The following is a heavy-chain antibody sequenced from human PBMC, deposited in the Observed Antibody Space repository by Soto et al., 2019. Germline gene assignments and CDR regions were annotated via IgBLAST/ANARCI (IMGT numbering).Heavy chain of an antibody. J-gene: IGHJ5*02. CDR2: ISGSGFKK. Sequence: PGGSLRLSCAASGFSFSNSGMSWVRQAPGKGLEWISSISGSGFKKYYADSVKGRFTISRDNSKSTVYLELNNLSAEDTAVYHCAKNQGVELVPLATVDWFDPWGQGSVVTVSS. CDR3: AKNQGVELVPLATVDWFDP. CDR1: GFSFSNSG. D-gene: IGHD1-26*01. V-gene: IGHV3-23*01.